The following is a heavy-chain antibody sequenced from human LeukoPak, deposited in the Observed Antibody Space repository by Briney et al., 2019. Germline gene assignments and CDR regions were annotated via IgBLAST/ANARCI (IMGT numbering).Heavy chain of an antibody. CDR3: AKLTGYCSSTSCYSSAYDAFDI. Sequence: PGGSLRLSCAASGFTVSSNYMSWVRQAPGKGLEWVSVIYSGGSTYYADSVKGRFTISRDNSKNTLYLQMNSLRAEDTAVYYCAKLTGYCSSTSCYSSAYDAFDIWGQGTMVTVSS. D-gene: IGHD2-2*03. J-gene: IGHJ3*02. CDR1: GFTVSSNY. CDR2: IYSGGST. V-gene: IGHV3-53*01.